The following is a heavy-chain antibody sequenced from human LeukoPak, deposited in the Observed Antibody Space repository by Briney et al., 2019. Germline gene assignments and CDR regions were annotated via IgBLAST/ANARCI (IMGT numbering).Heavy chain of an antibody. D-gene: IGHD3-22*01. J-gene: IGHJ6*02. CDR2: IYYSGST. Sequence: PSETLSLTCTVSGGSISSYYWSWIRQPPGKGLEWIGYIYYSGSTNYNPSLKSRVTISVDTSKNQFSLKLSSVTAADTAVYYCERRHYYDSSGSFYYYYGMDVWGQGTTVTVSS. CDR1: GGSISSYY. V-gene: IGHV4-59*08. CDR3: ERRHYYDSSGSFYYYYGMDV.